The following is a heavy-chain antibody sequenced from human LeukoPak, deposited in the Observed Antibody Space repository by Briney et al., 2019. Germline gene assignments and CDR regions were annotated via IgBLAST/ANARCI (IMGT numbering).Heavy chain of an antibody. CDR2: INHSGST. J-gene: IGHJ5*02. Sequence: KPSETLALTCAVYGGAFSGYYWSWIRPPPGKGLEWVGEINHSGSTNYNPSLKSRVTISVDTSKNQLSLKLSSVTAADTAVYYCAREEYSGVGSLDPWGQGTLVTVSS. CDR3: AREEYSGVGSLDP. CDR1: GGAFSGYY. D-gene: IGHD6-6*01. V-gene: IGHV4-34*01.